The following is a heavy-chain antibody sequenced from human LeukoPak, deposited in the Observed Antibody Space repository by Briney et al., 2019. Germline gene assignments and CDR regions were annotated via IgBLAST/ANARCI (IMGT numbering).Heavy chain of an antibody. Sequence: PQTLSLTCAVSGGSISSGGYSWSWIRQPPGKGLEWIGYIYHSGSTYYNPSLKSRVTISVDRSKNQFSLKLSSVTAADTAVYYCARGHTENYFDYWGQGTLVTVSS. CDR2: IYHSGST. CDR1: GGSISSGGYS. V-gene: IGHV4-30-2*01. CDR3: ARGHTENYFDY. D-gene: IGHD5-18*01. J-gene: IGHJ4*02.